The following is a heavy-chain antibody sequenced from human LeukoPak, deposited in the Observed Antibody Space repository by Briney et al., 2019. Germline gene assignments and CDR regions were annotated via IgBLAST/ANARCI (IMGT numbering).Heavy chain of an antibody. CDR1: GGSFSGYY. Sequence: SETLSLTCAVYGGSFSGYYWSWIRQPPGKGLEWIGEINHSGSTNYNPSLKSRVTISVDTSKNQFSLKLSSVTAADTAVYYCARPAERWLRLSNWFDPWGQGTLVTVSS. D-gene: IGHD5-12*01. CDR3: ARPAERWLRLSNWFDP. CDR2: INHSGST. V-gene: IGHV4-34*01. J-gene: IGHJ5*02.